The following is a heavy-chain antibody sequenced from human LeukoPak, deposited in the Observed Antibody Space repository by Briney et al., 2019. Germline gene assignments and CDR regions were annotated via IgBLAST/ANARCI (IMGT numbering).Heavy chain of an antibody. Sequence: GASVKVSCKASGGTFSSYAISWVRQAPGQGLEWMGGIIPIFGTANYAQKLQGRVTMTTDTSTSTAYMELRSLRSDDTAVYYCARAGGNDYSGDYWGQGTLVTVSS. CDR3: ARAGGNDYSGDY. D-gene: IGHD5-12*01. J-gene: IGHJ4*02. CDR1: GGTFSSYA. CDR2: IIPIFGTA. V-gene: IGHV1-69*05.